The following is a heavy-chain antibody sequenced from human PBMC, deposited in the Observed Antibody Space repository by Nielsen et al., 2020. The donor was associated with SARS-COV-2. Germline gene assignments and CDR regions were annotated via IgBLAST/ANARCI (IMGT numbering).Heavy chain of an antibody. CDR2: IIPIFGTA. CDR3: ATDLIAVAGTLDAFDI. D-gene: IGHD6-19*01. Sequence: SVKVSCKASGGTFSSYAISWVRQAPGQGLEWMGGIIPIFGTANYAQKFQGRVTMTEDTSTDTAYMELSSLRSEDTAVYYCATDLIAVAGTLDAFDIWGQGTMVTVSS. V-gene: IGHV1-69*06. J-gene: IGHJ3*02. CDR1: GGTFSSYA.